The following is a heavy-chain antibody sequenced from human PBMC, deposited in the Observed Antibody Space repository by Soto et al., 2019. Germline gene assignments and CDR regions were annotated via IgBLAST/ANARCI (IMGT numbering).Heavy chain of an antibody. Sequence: PGGSLRLSCAASGFTFSSYAMSWVRQAPGKGLEWVSAISGSGGSTYYADSVKGRFTISRDNSKNTLYLQMDSLRAEDTAVYYCAKDAAGITMIVVALFDYWGQGTLVT. D-gene: IGHD3-22*01. CDR3: AKDAAGITMIVVALFDY. CDR1: GFTFSSYA. J-gene: IGHJ4*02. V-gene: IGHV3-23*01. CDR2: ISGSGGST.